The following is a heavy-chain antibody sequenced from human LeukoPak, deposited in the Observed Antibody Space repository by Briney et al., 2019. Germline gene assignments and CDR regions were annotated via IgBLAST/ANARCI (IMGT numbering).Heavy chain of an antibody. Sequence: GGSLRLSCAASGFTFSSYVMTWVRQAPGKGLEWVSLIRGSGSSTYYADSVKGRFTISRDNSKNTLYLQMNSLRAEDTAVYYCAKAGGYGDFLFDSWGQGTLVTVSS. CDR2: IRGSGSST. CDR1: GFTFSSYV. D-gene: IGHD4-17*01. J-gene: IGHJ4*02. V-gene: IGHV3-23*01. CDR3: AKAGGYGDFLFDS.